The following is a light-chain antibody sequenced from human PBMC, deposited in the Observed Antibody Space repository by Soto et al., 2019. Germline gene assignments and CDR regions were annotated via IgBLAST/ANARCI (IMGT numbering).Light chain of an antibody. Sequence: QSALTQPPSASGSPGQSVTLSRTGTNNDIGGYNYVSWYQQHPGKAPKLMIYEVTKRPSGVPDRFSGSRSGNTASLTVSGLQAEDEADYYCCSSTGSNYLYVFGTGTKVTVL. V-gene: IGLV2-8*01. CDR1: NNDIGGYNY. CDR2: EVT. J-gene: IGLJ1*01. CDR3: CSSTGSNYLYV.